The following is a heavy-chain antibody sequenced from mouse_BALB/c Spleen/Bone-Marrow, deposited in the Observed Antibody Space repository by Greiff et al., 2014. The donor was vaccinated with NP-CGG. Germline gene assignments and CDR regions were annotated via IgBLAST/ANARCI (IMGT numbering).Heavy chain of an antibody. V-gene: IGHV1-54*01. CDR3: ARETVRGLAY. Sequence: VQLVESGAELVRPGTSVKVSCKASGYAFTNYLIEWIKQRPGQGLEWIGVSNPGSGGTNYNEKFKGKATLTADKSSSTAYMQLSSLTSDDSAVYFCARETVRGLAYWGQGTLVTVSA. CDR2: SNPGSGGT. J-gene: IGHJ3*01. CDR1: GYAFTNYL. D-gene: IGHD3-2*01.